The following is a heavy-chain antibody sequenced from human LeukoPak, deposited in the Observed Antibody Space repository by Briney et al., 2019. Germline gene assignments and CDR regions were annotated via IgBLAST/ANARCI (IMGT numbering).Heavy chain of an antibody. CDR2: ISGSGGST. Sequence: PGGSLRLSCAASGFTFSSYAINWVRQAPGKGLEWVSAISGSGGSTYYADSVKGRFTISRDNSKNTLYLQMNSLRAEDTAVYYCAKDLGPYCGGDCYLTDIWGQGTMVTVSS. CDR3: AKDLGPYCGGDCYLTDI. CDR1: GFTFSSYA. J-gene: IGHJ3*02. V-gene: IGHV3-23*01. D-gene: IGHD2-21*02.